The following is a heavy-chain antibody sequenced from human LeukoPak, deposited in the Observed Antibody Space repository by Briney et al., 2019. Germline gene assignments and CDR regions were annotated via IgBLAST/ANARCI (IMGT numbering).Heavy chain of an antibody. J-gene: IGHJ6*03. CDR2: ISSSSSTI. CDR1: GFTFSSYS. D-gene: IGHD3-3*01. V-gene: IGHV3-48*01. Sequence: PGGSLRLSCAASGFTFSSYSMNWVRQAPGKGLEWVSYISSSSSTIYYADSVKGRFTISRDNAKNSLYLQMNSLRAEDTAVYYCANIEGILDFWSGAGYYYYMDVWGKGTTVTVSS. CDR3: ANIEGILDFWSGAGYYYYMDV.